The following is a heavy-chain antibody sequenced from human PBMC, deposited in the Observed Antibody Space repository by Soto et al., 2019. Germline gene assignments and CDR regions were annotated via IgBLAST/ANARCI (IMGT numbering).Heavy chain of an antibody. CDR1: GFTFSSYW. Sequence: EVQLVESGGGLVQPGGSLRLSCTASGFTFSSYWMHWVRQAPGKGLVWVSRINSDGRTTSYVDSVKDRFTISRDNAKNTVYLQMNSLSPEDTAVYYCAGSMAAGYWGQGTLVTVSS. V-gene: IGHV3-74*01. D-gene: IGHD6-13*01. CDR2: INSDGRTT. CDR3: AGSMAAGY. J-gene: IGHJ4*02.